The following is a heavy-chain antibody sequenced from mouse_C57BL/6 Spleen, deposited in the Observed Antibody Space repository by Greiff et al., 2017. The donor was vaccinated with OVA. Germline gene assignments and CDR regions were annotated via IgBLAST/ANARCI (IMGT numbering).Heavy chain of an antibody. CDR3: TREDMTTVVEGFDY. Sequence: VQLQQSGAELVRPGASVTLSCKASGYTFTDYEMHWVKQTPVHGLEWIGAIDPETGGTAYNQKFKGKAILTADKSSCTAYMELRSLTSEDSAVYYCTREDMTTVVEGFDYWGQGTTLTVSS. CDR2: IDPETGGT. CDR1: GYTFTDYE. D-gene: IGHD1-1*01. J-gene: IGHJ2*01. V-gene: IGHV1-15*01.